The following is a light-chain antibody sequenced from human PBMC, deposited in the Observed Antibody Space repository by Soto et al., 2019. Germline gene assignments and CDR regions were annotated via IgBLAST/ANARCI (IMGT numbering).Light chain of an antibody. CDR3: TSYTSDSIYV. V-gene: IGLV2-14*01. CDR2: DVS. J-gene: IGLJ1*01. Sequence: QSVLTQPASVSGSPGQSITISCTGTSTDVGRYNYVSWYQQHPGKAPKLMVYDVSNRPSWVSNRFSGSKSGITASLTISGFQVEDEADYYSTSYTSDSIYVFGPGTNVTVL. CDR1: STDVGRYNY.